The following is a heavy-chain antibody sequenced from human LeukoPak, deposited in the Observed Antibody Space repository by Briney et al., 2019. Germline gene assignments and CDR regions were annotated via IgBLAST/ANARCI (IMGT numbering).Heavy chain of an antibody. D-gene: IGHD6-6*01. Sequence: PGGSLRLSCAASGFTFSSYAMTWVRQAPGKGLEWVSGFSGSGYSTYYADSVKGRFTISRDNSKNTLYLQMNSLRAEDTAVYYCAKGDSSSPKGRPYYYYYMDVWGKGTTVTVSS. CDR2: FSGSGYST. J-gene: IGHJ6*03. CDR3: AKGDSSSPKGRPYYYYYMDV. CDR1: GFTFSSYA. V-gene: IGHV3-23*01.